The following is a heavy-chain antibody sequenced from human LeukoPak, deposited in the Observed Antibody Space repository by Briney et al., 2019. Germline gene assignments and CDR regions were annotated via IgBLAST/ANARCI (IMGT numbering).Heavy chain of an antibody. D-gene: IGHD3-3*01. V-gene: IGHV3-48*04. CDR2: ISSSGSTI. CDR3: AREYDGGVLSFDY. CDR1: GFTISSYS. J-gene: IGHJ4*02. Sequence: GGSLRLSCAASGFTISSYSMKWVRQAPGKGLEWVSYISSSGSTIYYADSVKGRFTISRDNAKNSLYLQMNSLRAEDTAVYYCAREYDGGVLSFDYWGQGTLVTVSS.